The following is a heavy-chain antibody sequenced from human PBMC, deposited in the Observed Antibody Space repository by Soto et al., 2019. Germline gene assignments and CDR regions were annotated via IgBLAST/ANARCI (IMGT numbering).Heavy chain of an antibody. CDR3: AHAYGGRSLY. Sequence: QITLKESGPTLVKPTQTLTLTCTSSGFSLTTDRVGVGWIRQPPGEALEWLAVIYWDDSKTYRPSLESRLTITKDTSKNQVALTMTNMDSLDTATHYCAHAYGGRSLYWGQGTLVTVSS. J-gene: IGHJ4*02. CDR1: GFSLTTDRVG. V-gene: IGHV2-5*02. D-gene: IGHD1-26*01. CDR2: IYWDDSK.